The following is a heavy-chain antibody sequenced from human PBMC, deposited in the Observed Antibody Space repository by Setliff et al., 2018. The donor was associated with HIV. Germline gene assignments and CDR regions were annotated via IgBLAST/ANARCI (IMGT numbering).Heavy chain of an antibody. V-gene: IGHV3-30*02. Sequence: GGSLRLSCAASGFTFSSYGMHWVRQAPGKGLEWVAFIRYDGSNKYYADPVKGRFTISRDNSKNTLYVQMNSLRAEDTALYYCAGSILTGYYTFGADYWGQGTLVTVPS. D-gene: IGHD3-9*01. CDR2: IRYDGSNK. CDR3: AGSILTGYYTFGADY. CDR1: GFTFSSYG. J-gene: IGHJ4*02.